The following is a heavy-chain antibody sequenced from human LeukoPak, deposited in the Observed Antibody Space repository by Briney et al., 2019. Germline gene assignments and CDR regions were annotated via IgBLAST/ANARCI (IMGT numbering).Heavy chain of an antibody. CDR1: GGSISSGGYY. CDR2: IYYSGST. Sequence: SETLSLTCTVSGGSISSGGYYWSWIRQHPGKGLEWIGYIYYSGSTYYNPSLKSRVTISVDTSKNQFSPKLSSVTAADTAVYYCARLGPGYSSTWSNDAFAIWGQGTVVTVSS. V-gene: IGHV4-31*03. J-gene: IGHJ3*02. D-gene: IGHD6-13*01. CDR3: ARLGPGYSSTWSNDAFAI.